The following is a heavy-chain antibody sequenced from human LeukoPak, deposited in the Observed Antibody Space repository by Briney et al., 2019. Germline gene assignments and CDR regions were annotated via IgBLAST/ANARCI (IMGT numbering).Heavy chain of an antibody. J-gene: IGHJ5*02. CDR2: ISGSGGST. V-gene: IGHV3-23*01. CDR1: GFTFSSYA. Sequence: GGSLRLSCAASGFTFSSYAMSWVRQAPGKGLEWVSAISGSGGSTYYADSVKGRFTISRDNSKNTLYLQMNSLRAEDTAVYYCARDQILGYYESSGYYGAAGFDPWGQGTLVTVSS. D-gene: IGHD3-22*01. CDR3: ARDQILGYYESSGYYGAAGFDP.